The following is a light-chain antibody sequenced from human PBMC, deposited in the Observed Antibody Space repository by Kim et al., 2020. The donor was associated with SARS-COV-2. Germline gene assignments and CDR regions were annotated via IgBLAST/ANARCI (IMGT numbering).Light chain of an antibody. Sequence: KTVTISCPRSSGRIASNFVQWYQQRPGGSPTAVIYEDNQRPSGVPDRFSGSIDSSSNSASLTISGLKTEDEADYYCQSYDTTTQVFGGGTKLTVL. CDR1: SGRIASNF. J-gene: IGLJ3*02. CDR3: QSYDTTTQV. CDR2: EDN. V-gene: IGLV6-57*01.